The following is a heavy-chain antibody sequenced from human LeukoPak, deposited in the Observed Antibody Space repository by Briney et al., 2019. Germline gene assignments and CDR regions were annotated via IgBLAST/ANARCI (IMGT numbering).Heavy chain of an antibody. D-gene: IGHD3-22*01. CDR3: STTYYYDSSEGY. CDR2: KSKTYGGTA. V-gene: IGHV3-15*07. CDR1: GFTFRSYA. J-gene: IGHJ4*02. Sequence: PGGSLRLSCAASGFTFRSYAMNWVRQAPGKGLEWVGRKSKTYGGTADYAAPVKGRFTVSRDDSKNTLYLQMNSLKTEDTAMYYCSTTYYYDSSEGYWGQGTLVTVSS.